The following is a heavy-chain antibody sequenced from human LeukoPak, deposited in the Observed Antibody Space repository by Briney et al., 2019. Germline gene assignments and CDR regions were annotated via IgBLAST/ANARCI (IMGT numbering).Heavy chain of an antibody. D-gene: IGHD2-21*02. J-gene: IGHJ4*02. CDR1: GFTFGDYA. Sequence: GGSLRLSCTASGFTFGDYAMSWVRQAPGKGLEWVGFIRSKAYGGTTEYAASVKGRFTISRDDSKSIAYLQMNSLKTEDTAVYYCTRDLEYCGGDCQPFDYWGQGTLVTVPS. CDR2: IRSKAYGGTT. CDR3: TRDLEYCGGDCQPFDY. V-gene: IGHV3-49*04.